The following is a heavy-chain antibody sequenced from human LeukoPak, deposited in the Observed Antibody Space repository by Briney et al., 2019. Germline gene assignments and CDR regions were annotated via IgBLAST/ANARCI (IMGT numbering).Heavy chain of an antibody. J-gene: IGHJ4*02. D-gene: IGHD5-18*01. CDR3: AHRRPGAYIYFDY. CDR2: IYWDDDK. CDR1: GFSLTTNGLG. Sequence: SGPTLVKPTQTLTLTCTFSGFSLTTNGLGVGWIRQPPGKALEWLGIIYWDDDKHYSPSLKSRLTITKDTSGSQVVLTMTTMDPVDTATYYCAHRRPGAYIYFDYWGQGTLVTVSS. V-gene: IGHV2-5*02.